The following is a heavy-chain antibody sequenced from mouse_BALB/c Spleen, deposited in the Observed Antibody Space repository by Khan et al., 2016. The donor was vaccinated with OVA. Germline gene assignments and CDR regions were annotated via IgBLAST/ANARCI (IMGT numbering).Heavy chain of an antibody. J-gene: IGHJ2*01. CDR1: DYTFSTYW. CDR3: ARAGGYDGDY. D-gene: IGHD2-2*01. V-gene: IGHV1-9*01. Sequence: QVQLQQSGAELMKPGASVKISCKVTDYTFSTYWIEWVMQRPGHGLEWIGEILPGSGTTNYSEKFKDKATFTADTSSNTVYMQVSSLTSEDSAVYDCARAGGYDGDYWGQGTTLTVSS. CDR2: ILPGSGTT.